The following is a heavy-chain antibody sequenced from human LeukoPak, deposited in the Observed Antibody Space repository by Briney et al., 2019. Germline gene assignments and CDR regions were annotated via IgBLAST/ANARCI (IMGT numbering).Heavy chain of an antibody. J-gene: IGHJ6*03. D-gene: IGHD7-27*01. CDR3: ARGYNWGSPTRNFYYLDV. V-gene: IGHV4-4*07. CDR2: IYTSGST. Sequence: SETLSLTCTVSGGSISSYYWSWIRQPAGKGLEWIRRIYTSGSTNYNPSLKSRVTMSVDTSKNQFSLKLRSVTAADTAVYYCARGYNWGSPTRNFYYLDVWGKGTTVTVSS. CDR1: GGSISSYY.